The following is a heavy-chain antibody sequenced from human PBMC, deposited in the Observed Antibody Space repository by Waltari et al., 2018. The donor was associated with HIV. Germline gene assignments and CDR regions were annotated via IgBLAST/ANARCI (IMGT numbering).Heavy chain of an antibody. Sequence: VHLQQWAAGLPKTSETLSLTCAVYGGSFNGYYWTWIRQSPGRGLEWIGEVNDSGDTNYKSSLKSLATMSVNTFKNQFSLKLMSVTAADTATYYCARGDYYYYDSSGLDSWGQGTPVTVSS. D-gene: IGHD3-22*01. J-gene: IGHJ1*01. CDR1: GGSFNGYY. CDR2: VNDSGDT. CDR3: ARGDYYYYDSSGLDS. V-gene: IGHV4-34*02.